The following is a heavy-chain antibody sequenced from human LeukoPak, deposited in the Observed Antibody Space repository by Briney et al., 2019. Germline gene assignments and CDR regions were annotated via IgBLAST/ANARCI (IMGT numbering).Heavy chain of an antibody. D-gene: IGHD5-18*01. J-gene: IGHJ4*02. CDR3: AGGGGYSYETYYFDY. CDR2: IIPIFGTA. Sequence: SVKVSCKASGGTLSSYAISWVRQAPGQGLEWMGGIIPIFGTANYAQKFQGRVTITTDESTSTAYMELSSLRSEDTAVYYCAGGGGYSYETYYFDYWGQGTLVTVSS. V-gene: IGHV1-69*05. CDR1: GGTLSSYA.